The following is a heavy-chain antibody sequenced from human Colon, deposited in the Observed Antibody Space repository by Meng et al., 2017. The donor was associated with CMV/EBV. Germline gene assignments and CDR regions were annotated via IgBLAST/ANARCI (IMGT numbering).Heavy chain of an antibody. D-gene: IGHD1-26*01. CDR2: TYYRSQWHN. Sequence: QAQLQQSGGALLQPPQTLSLPCAIYGESVANTGAAWNWVRQSPSRGLEWLGRTYYRSQWHNNYAESVRSRITINPDTSKNQFSLQLKSVTPEDTAVYYCARDPEYSYSILDTWGQGTLVTVPQ. J-gene: IGHJ5*02. V-gene: IGHV6-1*01. CDR1: GESVANTGAA. CDR3: ARDPEYSYSILDT.